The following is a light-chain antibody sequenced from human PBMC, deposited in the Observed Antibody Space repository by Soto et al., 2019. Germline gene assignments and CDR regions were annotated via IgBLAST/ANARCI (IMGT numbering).Light chain of an antibody. CDR1: QSIDRS. CDR2: AAS. Sequence: DIQMTQSPSSLSASVGDRVTITCRASQSIDRSLNWYQQNPGEAPNLLIYAASGLQTGIPSRFSGGASVTDFALTISCLQLDDFATYYCQRSYTTPCTFGQGKKVEMK. V-gene: IGKV1-39*01. CDR3: QRSYTTPCT. J-gene: IGKJ1*01.